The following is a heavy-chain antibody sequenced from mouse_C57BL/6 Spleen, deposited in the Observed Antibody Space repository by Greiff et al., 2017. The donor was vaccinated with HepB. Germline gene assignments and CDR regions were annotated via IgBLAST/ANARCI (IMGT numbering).Heavy chain of an antibody. V-gene: IGHV1-26*01. CDR2: INPNNGGT. CDR1: GYTFTDYY. Sequence: EVQLQQSGPVLVKPGASVKISCKASGYTFTDYYMNWVKQSHGKSLEWIGDINPNNGGTSYNQKFKGKATLTVDKSSSTVYMELRSLTSEDSAVYYCARGILDYWGQGTTLTVSS. J-gene: IGHJ2*01. CDR3: ARGILDY.